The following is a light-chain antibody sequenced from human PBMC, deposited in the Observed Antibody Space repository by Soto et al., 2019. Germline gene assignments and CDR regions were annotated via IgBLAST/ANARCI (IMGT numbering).Light chain of an antibody. Sequence: ETVMTQSPATLSVSPGERATLSCRASQSVNSNLAWYQQKPGQAPRLLIYGASTSATGIPARFSGSGSGTEFTLTISRLQSEDFAVYYCEQYNNWWTFGQGTKVDIK. CDR3: EQYNNWWT. J-gene: IGKJ1*01. CDR2: GAS. V-gene: IGKV3-15*01. CDR1: QSVNSN.